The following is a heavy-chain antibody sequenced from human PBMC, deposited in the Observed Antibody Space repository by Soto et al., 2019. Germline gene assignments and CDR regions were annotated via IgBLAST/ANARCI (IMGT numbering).Heavy chain of an antibody. J-gene: IGHJ4*02. D-gene: IGHD3-22*01. V-gene: IGHV3-23*01. Sequence: RGSLRLSCAASGFTCSSYAMSWVRQAPGKGLEWVSAISGSGGSTYYADSVKGRFTISRDNSKYTLYLQMNSLRAEDTAVYYCAKETIVYYYDSSGYIDYWGQGTLVTVSS. CDR1: GFTCSSYA. CDR2: ISGSGGST. CDR3: AKETIVYYYDSSGYIDY.